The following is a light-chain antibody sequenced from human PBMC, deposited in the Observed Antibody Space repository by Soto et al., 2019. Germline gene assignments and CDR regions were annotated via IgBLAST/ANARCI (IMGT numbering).Light chain of an antibody. CDR3: QQYGSSPFT. J-gene: IGKJ3*01. Sequence: IVLTQSPGTLSLSPGERATLSCRASQSVSNNFLAWHQQKPGQGPRLLIYGASSRAGGIPDRFRGSGSGTDFTLTIAGLEPEDFAVYYCQQYGSSPFTFGPGTKVDIK. CDR1: QSVSNNF. CDR2: GAS. V-gene: IGKV3-20*01.